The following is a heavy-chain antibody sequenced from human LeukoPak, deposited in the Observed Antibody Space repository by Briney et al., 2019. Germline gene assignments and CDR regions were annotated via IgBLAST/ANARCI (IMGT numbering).Heavy chain of an antibody. CDR3: ARWVDPGRLDR. CDR2: MYHSGNT. V-gene: IGHV4-59*01. Sequence: SETLSLTCIVSGDSISRYYWSWIRHPPGKGLEWIGYMYHSGNTNYNPSLKSRIAMSVDTSKKQFSLKMSSVTAADTAVYFCARWVDPGRLDRWGQGTLVTVSS. J-gene: IGHJ4*02. D-gene: IGHD3-10*01. CDR1: GDSISRYY.